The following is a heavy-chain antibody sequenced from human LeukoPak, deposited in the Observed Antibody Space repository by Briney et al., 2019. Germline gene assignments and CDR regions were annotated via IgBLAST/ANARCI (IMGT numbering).Heavy chain of an antibody. V-gene: IGHV4-31*03. CDR3: ARDRAVGWFDP. J-gene: IGHJ5*02. CDR1: GGSISSGGYY. CDR2: IYYSGST. Sequence: SETLSLTCTVSGGSISSGGYYWSWIRQHPGKGLEWIGYIYYSGSTYYNPSLKSRVTISVDTSKNQSSLKLSSVTAADTAVYYCARDRAVGWFDPWGQGTLVTVSS.